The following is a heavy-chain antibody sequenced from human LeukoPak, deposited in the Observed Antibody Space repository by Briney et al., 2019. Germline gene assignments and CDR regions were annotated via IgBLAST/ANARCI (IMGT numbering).Heavy chain of an antibody. J-gene: IGHJ4*02. CDR2: ISWDGGST. CDR1: GFTFDDYA. D-gene: IGHD6-19*01. V-gene: IGHV3-43D*03. Sequence: PGGSLRLSCAASGFTFDDYAMHWVRQAPGKGLEWVSLISWDGGSTYYADSVKGRFTISRDNSKNSLYLQMNSLRAEDTALYYCAKGPTSYSSGWYFWYWGQGTLVTVSS. CDR3: AKGPTSYSSGWYFWY.